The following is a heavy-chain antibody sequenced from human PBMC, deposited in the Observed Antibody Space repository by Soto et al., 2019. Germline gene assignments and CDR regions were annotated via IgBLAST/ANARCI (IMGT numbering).Heavy chain of an antibody. J-gene: IGHJ4*02. V-gene: IGHV5-51*01. D-gene: IGHD5-12*01. Sequence: ESLKISCKGSGYSFVSYWIAWVRQRPGKGLEWMGIIYPGGSDSTYSPSFQGQVTLSVDKSINTVFLQWSSLEASDTAMYYSARTDGYGIEYCGQGPQFAICS. CDR3: ARTDGYGIEY. CDR1: GYSFVSYW. CDR2: IYPGGSDS.